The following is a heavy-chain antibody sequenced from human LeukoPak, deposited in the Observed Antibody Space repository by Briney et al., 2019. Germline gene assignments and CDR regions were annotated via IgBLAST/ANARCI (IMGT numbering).Heavy chain of an antibody. CDR3: ARFDYIWETHGIDAFDI. Sequence: PSETLSLTRAVSGYSISRGYSWGWVRQPPGKGLECMGTIHHSGSTYYSPSLKSRLTISLDTSKNHFSLKLTSVTAADTAVYYCARFDYIWETHGIDAFDIWGRGTVVTVSS. D-gene: IGHD3-16*01. V-gene: IGHV4-38-2*01. J-gene: IGHJ3*02. CDR2: IHHSGST. CDR1: GYSISRGYS.